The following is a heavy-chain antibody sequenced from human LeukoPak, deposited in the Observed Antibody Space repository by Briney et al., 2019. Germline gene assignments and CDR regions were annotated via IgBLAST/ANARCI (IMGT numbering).Heavy chain of an antibody. CDR1: GGSMRSYY. D-gene: IGHD2-8*01. CDR2: IYYSGST. V-gene: IGHV4-59*01. Sequence: SSETLSLTCTVSGGSMRSYYWVWIRQPPGKGLEWIGYIYYSGSTDCNLSLKSRVTISVDTSKNQFSLKMSSVTAADTAVYYCARAPNGFGAFDIWGPGTMVTVSS. J-gene: IGHJ3*02. CDR3: ARAPNGFGAFDI.